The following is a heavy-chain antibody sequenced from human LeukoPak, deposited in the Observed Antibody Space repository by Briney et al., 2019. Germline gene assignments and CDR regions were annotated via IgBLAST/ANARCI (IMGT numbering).Heavy chain of an antibody. CDR2: IYYSGST. V-gene: IGHV4-59*01. J-gene: IGHJ4*02. D-gene: IGHD3-22*01. CDR1: GGSFSGYY. CDR3: ARGTYYYDSSGYQPFDY. Sequence: SETLSLTCAVYGGSFSGYYWSWIRQPPGKGLEWIGYIYYSGSTNYNPSPKSRVTISVDTSKNQFSLKLSSVTAADTAVYYCARGTYYYDSSGYQPFDYWGQGTLVTVSS.